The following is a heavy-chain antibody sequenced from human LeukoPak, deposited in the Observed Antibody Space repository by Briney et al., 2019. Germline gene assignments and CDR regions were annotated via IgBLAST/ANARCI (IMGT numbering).Heavy chain of an antibody. CDR2: IIPIFGTA. J-gene: IGHJ4*02. CDR1: GGTFSSYA. D-gene: IGHD3-3*01. Sequence: GASVKVSCKASGGTFSSYAISWVRQAPGQGLEWMGGIIPIFGTANYAQKFQGRVTITTDESTSTAYMELSSLRSEDTAVYYCARVDSPDFWSGYYPYYFDYWGQGTLVTVSS. V-gene: IGHV1-69*05. CDR3: ARVDSPDFWSGYYPYYFDY.